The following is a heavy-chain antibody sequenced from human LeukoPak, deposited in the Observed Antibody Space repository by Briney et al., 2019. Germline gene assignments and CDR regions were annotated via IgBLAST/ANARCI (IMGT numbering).Heavy chain of an antibody. CDR2: IYYSGST. J-gene: IGHJ4*02. V-gene: IGHV4-61*01. CDR1: GGSVSSGSYY. D-gene: IGHD6-19*01. CDR3: ARADSSGWYANYFDY. Sequence: SETLSLTCTVSGGSVSSGSYYWSWIRQPPGKGLEWIAYIYYSGSTNYNPSLKSRVTISVDTSKNQFSLKLSSVTAADTAVYYCARADSSGWYANYFDYWGQGTLVTVSS.